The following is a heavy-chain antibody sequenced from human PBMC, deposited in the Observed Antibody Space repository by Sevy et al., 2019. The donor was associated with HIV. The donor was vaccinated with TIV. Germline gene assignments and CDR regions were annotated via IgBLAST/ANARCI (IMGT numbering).Heavy chain of an antibody. CDR2: IDTTEGR. CDR3: ARDGDKIPGPGPNGYFDL. J-gene: IGHJ2*01. D-gene: IGHD7-27*01. Sequence: GGSLRLSCAASGFSFSDYDMHWVRQAAGRGLEWVSAIDTTEGRYYEDSVKGRFTISRDDTKNSLYLQMNSLRVGDTAVYYCARDGDKIPGPGPNGYFDLWGRGTLVTVSS. CDR1: GFSFSDYD. V-gene: IGHV3-13*01.